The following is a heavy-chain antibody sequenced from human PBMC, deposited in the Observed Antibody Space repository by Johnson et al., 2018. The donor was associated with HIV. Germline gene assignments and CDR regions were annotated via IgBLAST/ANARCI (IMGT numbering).Heavy chain of an antibody. J-gene: IGHJ3*02. CDR2: ISYDGSNK. Sequence: QVQLVESGGGVVQPGRSLRLSCAASGFTFSSYAMHWVRQAPGKGLEWVAVISYDGSNKYYADSVKGRFTISRDNSKNTLYLQMNSLRAKDTAVYYCARERAMVRGGPDAFDIWGQGTMVT. D-gene: IGHD3-10*01. CDR3: ARERAMVRGGPDAFDI. V-gene: IGHV3-30-3*01. CDR1: GFTFSSYA.